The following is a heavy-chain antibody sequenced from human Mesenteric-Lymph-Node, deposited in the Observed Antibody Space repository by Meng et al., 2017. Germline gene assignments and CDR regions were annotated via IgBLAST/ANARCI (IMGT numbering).Heavy chain of an antibody. V-gene: IGHV3-30*01. Sequence: GESLKISCAASGFTFSSYIMHWVRQAPGKGPEWVTAISHDGNTQYYADSVKGRFTISRDNSKNTLYLQMNSLRPEDTAVYYCGHSPGYSSSWYYFDYWGQGTLVTVSS. CDR3: GHSPGYSSSWYYFDY. CDR2: ISHDGNTQ. J-gene: IGHJ4*02. CDR1: GFTFSSYI. D-gene: IGHD6-13*01.